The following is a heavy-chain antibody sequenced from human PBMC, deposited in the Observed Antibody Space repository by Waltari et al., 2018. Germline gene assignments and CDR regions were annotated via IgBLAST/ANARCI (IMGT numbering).Heavy chain of an antibody. CDR3: ARDGNNYDGSADYDVFDI. V-gene: IGHV3-7*03. J-gene: IGHJ3*02. CDR1: GFSLSTFW. D-gene: IGHD3-22*01. CDR2: IRKDGSVT. Sequence: EVQLLESGGGLVQPGGSQRLSCVASGFSLSTFWMAWVRQAPGKGLEWVANIRKDGSVTHYVDTVKGRFTISRDNARNSLYLQRNTLSAEDTAIYYCARDGNNYDGSADYDVFDIWGQGTMVTVSS.